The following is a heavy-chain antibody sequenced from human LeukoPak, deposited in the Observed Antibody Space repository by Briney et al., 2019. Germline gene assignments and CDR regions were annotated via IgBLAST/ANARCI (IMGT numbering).Heavy chain of an antibody. CDR2: INPTSGGT. J-gene: IGHJ4*02. D-gene: IGHD5-18*01. CDR3: ARDPGGYSYDFDY. Sequence: ASVKVSCKASGGTFSSYAISWVRQAPGQGLEWMGWINPTSGGTNYAQKFQGRVTMTRDTSISTAYMELSRLRSDDTAVYYCARDPGGYSYDFDYWGQGTLVTVSS. CDR1: GGTFSSYA. V-gene: IGHV1-2*02.